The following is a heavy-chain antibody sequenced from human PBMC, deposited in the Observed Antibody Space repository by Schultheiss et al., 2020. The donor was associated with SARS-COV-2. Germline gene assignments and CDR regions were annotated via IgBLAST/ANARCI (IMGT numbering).Heavy chain of an antibody. J-gene: IGHJ4*02. D-gene: IGHD3-22*01. Sequence: GGSLRLSCKGSGYSFTSYWIGWVRQMPGKGLEWMGIIYPGDSDTRYSPSFQGQVTISADKSISTAYLRWSSLKASDTAMYYSARGGGDSSGDFDYWGQGTLVTVSS. V-gene: IGHV5-51*01. CDR1: GYSFTSYW. CDR2: IYPGDSDT. CDR3: ARGGGDSSGDFDY.